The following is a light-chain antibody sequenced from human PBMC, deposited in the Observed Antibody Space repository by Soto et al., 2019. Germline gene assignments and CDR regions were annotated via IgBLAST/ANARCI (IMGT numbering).Light chain of an antibody. V-gene: IGKV2-30*01. CDR3: MQGSHWPTT. CDR1: DCLLYSDGNTY. Sequence: DVVMTRSPLSLPVTVGEPASISAISVDCLLYSDGNTYLNWFHQRPGQSPRRLIYKVSNRDSGVPDRFSGSGSGTDFALKISRVEAEDVGVYYCMQGSHWPTTFGQGTRLEI. CDR2: KVS. J-gene: IGKJ5*01.